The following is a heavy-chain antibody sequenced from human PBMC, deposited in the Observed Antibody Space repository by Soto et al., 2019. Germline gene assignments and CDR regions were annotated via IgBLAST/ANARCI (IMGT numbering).Heavy chain of an antibody. D-gene: IGHD1-1*01. J-gene: IGHJ4*02. CDR3: ARDGTIQMANFDF. Sequence: QVLLMQSGAEVKKPGSSVKVSCTSSGGPFSSYGISWVRQVPGQGLEWLGGIIPRFGTPSYARKFQDRLTISADESTTPAYMELSSLTSEDTAMYFCARDGTIQMANFDFWGQGTLVTVSS. CDR2: IIPRFGTP. CDR1: GGPFSSYG. V-gene: IGHV1-69*01.